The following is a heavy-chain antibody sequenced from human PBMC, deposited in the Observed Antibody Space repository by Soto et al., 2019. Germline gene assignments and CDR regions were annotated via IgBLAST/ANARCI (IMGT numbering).Heavy chain of an antibody. CDR2: IKEDGSEK. J-gene: IGHJ5*02. CDR3: ARDLA. V-gene: IGHV3-7*03. CDR1: GFTFSYYW. Sequence: WWSLRLSCASSGFTFSYYWMSWVRQAPGKGLEWVANIKEDGSEKYYVDSVKGRFTISRDNAKNSLYLQMNSLRAEDTAVYYCARDLAWGQGTLVTVSS.